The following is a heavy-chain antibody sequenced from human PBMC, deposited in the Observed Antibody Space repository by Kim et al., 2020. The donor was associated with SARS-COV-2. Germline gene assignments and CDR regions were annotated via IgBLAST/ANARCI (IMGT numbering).Heavy chain of an antibody. CDR3: ANFES. V-gene: IGHV3-33*03. CDR2: EGMNK. Sequence: EGMNKYYADAVKGRLTISRDNSKNMLYLQMNSLRAEDTAVYYCANFESWGQGTLVTVSS. J-gene: IGHJ4*02.